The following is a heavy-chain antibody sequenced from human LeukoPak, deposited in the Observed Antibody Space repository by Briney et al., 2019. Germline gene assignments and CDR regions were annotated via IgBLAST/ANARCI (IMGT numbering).Heavy chain of an antibody. V-gene: IGHV4-4*09. Sequence: PSETLSLTCTVSGGSISSYYWSWIRQPPGKGLEWIGYIYTSGSTNYNPSLKSRVTISVDTSKNQFSLKLSSVTAADTAVYYCARLRGDYFGYWGQGTLVTVSS. J-gene: IGHJ4*02. D-gene: IGHD3-10*01. CDR3: ARLRGDYFGY. CDR2: IYTSGST. CDR1: GGSISSYY.